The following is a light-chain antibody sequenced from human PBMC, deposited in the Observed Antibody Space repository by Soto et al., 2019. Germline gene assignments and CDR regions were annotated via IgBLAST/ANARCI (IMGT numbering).Light chain of an antibody. V-gene: IGLV2-14*01. CDR2: DVS. CDR1: SSDFGGYNY. Sequence: QSVLTQPASVSGSPGQSITISCTGTSSDFGGYNYVSWYQQHPGRAPKVLIYDVSNRPAGVSDRFSGSRSGNTASLTISGLHSEDEADYYCCSYTSSNRLVFGTGTKVTVL. J-gene: IGLJ1*01. CDR3: CSYTSSNRLV.